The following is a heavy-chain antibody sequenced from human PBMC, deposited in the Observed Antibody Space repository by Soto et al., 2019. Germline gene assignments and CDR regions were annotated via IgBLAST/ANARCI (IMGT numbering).Heavy chain of an antibody. D-gene: IGHD6-13*01. Sequence: EVQLVESGGGLVKPGGSLRLSCAASGLTFSAFGMNWVRQAPGKGLEWVSSISSGGEYLDYADSVKGRLTISRDNATNLLFLQLDSLRVEDTDVYYCATDGAAGDVMGVWGQGTTVTVSS. J-gene: IGHJ6*02. CDR1: GLTFSAFG. CDR3: ATDGAAGDVMGV. V-gene: IGHV3-21*01. CDR2: ISSGGEYL.